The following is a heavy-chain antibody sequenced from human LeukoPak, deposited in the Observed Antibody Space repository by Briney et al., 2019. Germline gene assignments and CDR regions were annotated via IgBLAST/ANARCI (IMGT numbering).Heavy chain of an antibody. V-gene: IGHV4-39*07. CDR1: GGSISSSSYY. D-gene: IGHD3-22*01. Sequence: PLETLSLTCTVSGGSISSSSYYWGWIRQPPGKGLEWIGSIYYSGSTYYNPSLKSRVTISVDTSKNQFSLKLSSVTAADTAVYYCARDYNAYDSSGYYYGGGQLDYWGQGTLVTVSS. CDR2: IYYSGST. CDR3: ARDYNAYDSSGYYYGGGQLDY. J-gene: IGHJ4*02.